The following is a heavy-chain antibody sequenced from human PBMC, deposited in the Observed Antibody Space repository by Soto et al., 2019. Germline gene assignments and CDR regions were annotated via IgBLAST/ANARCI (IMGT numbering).Heavy chain of an antibody. D-gene: IGHD2-15*01. V-gene: IGHV3-30*18. CDR2: ISYDGSNK. CDR3: AKSPRGRAPLTYMDV. Sequence: PGGSLRLSCAASGFTFSSYGMHWVRQAPGKGLEWVAVISYDGSNKYYADSVKGRFTISRDNSKNTLYLQMNSLRAEDTAVYCCAKSPRGRAPLTYMDVWGKGTTVTVSS. J-gene: IGHJ6*03. CDR1: GFTFSSYG.